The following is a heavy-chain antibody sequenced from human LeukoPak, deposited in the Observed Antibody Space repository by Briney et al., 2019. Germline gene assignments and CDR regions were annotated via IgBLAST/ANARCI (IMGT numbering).Heavy chain of an antibody. CDR3: ARAEDFSGNSSGPRDFDY. J-gene: IGHJ4*02. CDR2: INHSGST. V-gene: IGHV4-34*01. CDR1: GGSFSGYY. Sequence: PSETLSLTCAVYGGSFSGYYWSWIRQPPGKGLEWIGEINHSGSTNYNPSLKSRVTISVDTSKNQFSPKLSSVTAADTAVYYCARAEDFSGNSSGPRDFDYWGQGTLVTVSS. D-gene: IGHD6-19*01.